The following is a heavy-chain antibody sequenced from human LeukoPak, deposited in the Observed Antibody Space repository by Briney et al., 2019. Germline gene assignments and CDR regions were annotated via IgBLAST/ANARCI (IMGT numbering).Heavy chain of an antibody. CDR3: ARGTGGSLSSIDK. CDR1: GYIFNGYY. J-gene: IGHJ4*02. D-gene: IGHD2-8*02. Sequence: GASVRVSCKASGYIFNGYYIHWVRQTPGQGLGWMGWINPDSGGTNYAQKFQGRVTMTRDTSITTVSLELTSLRSDDTAVYYCARGTGGSLSSIDKWGQGALVTVSS. CDR2: INPDSGGT. V-gene: IGHV1-2*02.